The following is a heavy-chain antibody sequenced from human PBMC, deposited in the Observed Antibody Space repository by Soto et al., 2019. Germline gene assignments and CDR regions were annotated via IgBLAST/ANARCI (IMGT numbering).Heavy chain of an antibody. Sequence: ASVKVACKASGGTFSSYAISWVRLAPGQGLEWMGGIIPIFGTANYAQKFQGRVTITADKSTSTAYMELSSLRSEDTAVYYCARDKSIAARPASTDYYYGMDVWGQGTTVTVSS. CDR2: IIPIFGTA. V-gene: IGHV1-69*06. J-gene: IGHJ6*02. D-gene: IGHD6-6*01. CDR1: GGTFSSYA. CDR3: ARDKSIAARPASTDYYYGMDV.